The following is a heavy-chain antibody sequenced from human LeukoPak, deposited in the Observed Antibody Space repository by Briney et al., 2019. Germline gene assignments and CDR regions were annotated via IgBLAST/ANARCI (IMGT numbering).Heavy chain of an antibody. CDR1: GYTLTELS. V-gene: IGHV1-24*01. D-gene: IGHD1-7*01. Sequence: ASVKVSCKVSGYTLTELSMHWVRQAPGKGLEWMGGFDPEDGETIYAQKFQGRVTMTEDTSTDTAYMELSSLRSEDTAVYYCATDSRGTANPTGTTTWYFDLWGRGTLVTVSS. J-gene: IGHJ2*01. CDR2: FDPEDGET. CDR3: ATDSRGTANPTGTTTWYFDL.